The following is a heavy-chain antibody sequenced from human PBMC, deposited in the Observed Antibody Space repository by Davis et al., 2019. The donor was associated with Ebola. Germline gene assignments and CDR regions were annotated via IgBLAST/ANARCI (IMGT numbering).Heavy chain of an antibody. CDR3: AKDCKTDFVVVVAATDYGMDV. Sequence: GESLKISCAASGFTFSSSAMSWVCQAPGKGLEWVSAISGSGGSTYYADSVKGRFTISRDNSKNTLYLQMNSLRAEDTAVYYCAKDCKTDFVVVVAATDYGMDVWGQGTTVTVSS. V-gene: IGHV3-23*01. CDR2: ISGSGGST. D-gene: IGHD2-15*01. J-gene: IGHJ6*02. CDR1: GFTFSSSA.